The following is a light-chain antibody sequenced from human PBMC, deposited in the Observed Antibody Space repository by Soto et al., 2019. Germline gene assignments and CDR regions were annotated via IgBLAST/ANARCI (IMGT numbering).Light chain of an antibody. J-gene: IGKJ5*01. Sequence: EIVMTQSPATLSVSPGERATLSCRASQSVSTYLAWYQQRPGQAPRLLIYDASYRATDIPPRFSGSGSGTDFTLTISSLEPEDFAVYYGQQRRSWPPTITVGQGTRLEIK. V-gene: IGKV3-11*01. CDR2: DAS. CDR1: QSVSTY. CDR3: QQRRSWPPTIT.